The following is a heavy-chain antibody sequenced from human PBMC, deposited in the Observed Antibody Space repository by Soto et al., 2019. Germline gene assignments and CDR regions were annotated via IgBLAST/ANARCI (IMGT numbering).Heavy chain of an antibody. Sequence: GGSMRLSCAASGFTFSSYAMHWVRQAPGKGLEWVAVISYDGSNKYYAHSVKDRFTMSRDNSKNPLYLEMNSLRAEDSSVYYCSRDRRGTIAARPGNYFDYWGQGTLVTVSS. CDR1: GFTFSSYA. CDR3: SRDRRGTIAARPGNYFDY. V-gene: IGHV3-30*04. D-gene: IGHD6-6*01. J-gene: IGHJ4*02. CDR2: ISYDGSNK.